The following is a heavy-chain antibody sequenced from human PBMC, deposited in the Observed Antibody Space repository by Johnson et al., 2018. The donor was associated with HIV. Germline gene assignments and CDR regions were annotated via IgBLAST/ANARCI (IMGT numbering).Heavy chain of an antibody. Sequence: VQLVESGGGLVQPGGSLRLSCAASGFTFSSYWMSWVRQAPGQGLEWVANIKQDGSEKSYVDSVKGRFTVSRDHAKNSLYLQMNSLRAEDTAVYYWASGNPVLRFLEWLGPSKDAFDIWGQGTMVTVSS. CDR3: ASGNPVLRFLEWLGPSKDAFDI. CDR1: GFTFSSYW. J-gene: IGHJ3*02. CDR2: IKQDGSEK. D-gene: IGHD3-3*01. V-gene: IGHV3-7*03.